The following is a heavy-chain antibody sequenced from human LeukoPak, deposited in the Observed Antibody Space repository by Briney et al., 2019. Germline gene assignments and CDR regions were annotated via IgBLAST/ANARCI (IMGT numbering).Heavy chain of an antibody. V-gene: IGHV3-74*01. CDR3: ARLVGSSGWYLGY. D-gene: IGHD6-19*01. Sequence: PGGSLRLSCAASGFTFSSYAMSWVRQAPGKGLVWVSRINSDGSSTSYADSVKGRFTISRDNAKNTLYLQMNSLRAEDTAVYYCARLVGSSGWYLGYWGQGTLVTVSS. CDR2: INSDGSST. J-gene: IGHJ4*02. CDR1: GFTFSSYA.